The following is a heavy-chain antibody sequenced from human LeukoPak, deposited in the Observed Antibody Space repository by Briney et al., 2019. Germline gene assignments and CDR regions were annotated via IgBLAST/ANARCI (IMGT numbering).Heavy chain of an antibody. J-gene: IGHJ4*02. CDR3: ATRIAYYDSSGYSLRH. D-gene: IGHD3-22*01. V-gene: IGHV1-24*01. Sequence: ASVKVSCKVSGYTLTELSMHWVRQAPGKGLEWMGGFDPEDGETIYAQKFQGRVTMTEDTSTDTAYMELSSLRSEDTAVYYCATRIAYYDSSGYSLRHWGQGTLVTVSS. CDR1: GYTLTELS. CDR2: FDPEDGET.